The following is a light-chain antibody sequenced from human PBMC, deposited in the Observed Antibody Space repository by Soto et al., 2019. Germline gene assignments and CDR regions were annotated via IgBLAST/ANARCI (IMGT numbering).Light chain of an antibody. J-gene: IGKJ4*02. V-gene: IGKV3-20*01. CDR2: GAS. CDR3: QQYARSPLT. Sequence: EIVLAQSPGTLSLSPGERATLSCRASQSVSNSQLAWYQQKPGQAPSLLIYGASSRATGIPDRFSGSGSGTDFTLSINRLEPEDCAVYYCQQYARSPLTFGGGTKIEIK. CDR1: QSVSNSQ.